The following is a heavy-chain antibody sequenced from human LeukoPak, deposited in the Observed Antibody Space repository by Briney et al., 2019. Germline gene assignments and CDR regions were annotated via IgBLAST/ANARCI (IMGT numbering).Heavy chain of an antibody. D-gene: IGHD3-22*01. CDR2: IYTSGST. CDR1: GGSISSYY. J-gene: IGHJ4*02. V-gene: IGHV4-4*07. CDR3: ARETGSYYDSSGYYYGGFYFDY. Sequence: SETLSLTCTVSGGSISSYYWSWIRQPAGKGLEWIGRIYTSGSTNHNPSLKSRVTMSVDTSKNQFSLKLSSVTAADTAVYYCARETGSYYDSSGYYYGGFYFDYWGQGTLVTVSS.